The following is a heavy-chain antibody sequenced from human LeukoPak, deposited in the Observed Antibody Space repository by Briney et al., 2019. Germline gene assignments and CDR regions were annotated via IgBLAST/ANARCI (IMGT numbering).Heavy chain of an antibody. CDR2: FGPEDGVT. J-gene: IGHJ4*02. CDR3: ATDRMWYSSSWYYFDY. CDR1: GYTLTELP. V-gene: IGHV1-24*01. Sequence: ASVKVSCKVSGYTLTELPMHWVRQAPGKGLEWMGGFGPEDGVTIYAQKFQGRVTMTEDTSTDTAYMELSSLRSEDTAVYYCATDRMWYSSSWYYFDYWGQGTLVTVSS. D-gene: IGHD6-13*01.